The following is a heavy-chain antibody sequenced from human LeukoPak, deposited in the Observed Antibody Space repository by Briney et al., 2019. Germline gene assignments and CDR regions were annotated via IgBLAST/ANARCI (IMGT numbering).Heavy chain of an antibody. CDR1: GFTFGSYA. CDR3: AFRGKVTVTTKGAFDF. V-gene: IGHV3-23*01. CDR2: ISGNGVGT. J-gene: IGHJ3*01. Sequence: GGSLRLSCVASGFTFGSYAMSWFRQAPGKGLEWVSLISGNGVGTDYADSVKGRFTISRDNSKNTLYLQMNSLRAEDTAVYYCAFRGKVTVTTKGAFDFWGQGTMVTASS. D-gene: IGHD4-17*01.